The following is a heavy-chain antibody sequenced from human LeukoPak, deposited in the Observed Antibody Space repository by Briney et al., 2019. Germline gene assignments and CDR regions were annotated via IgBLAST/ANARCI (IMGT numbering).Heavy chain of an antibody. CDR2: ITNSGTT. D-gene: IGHD3-22*01. V-gene: IGHV4-59*08. J-gene: IGHJ4*02. CDR3: ARHTPKYYYDSSGYYFDY. Sequence: PSETLSLTCNVSGESISSHYWSWTRQSPGKGLEWIGYITNSGTTKFNPSLKSRVTISRDTSKNQFSLKLSSVTAADTAVYYCARHTPKYYYDSSGYYFDYWGQGTLVTVSS. CDR1: GESISSHY.